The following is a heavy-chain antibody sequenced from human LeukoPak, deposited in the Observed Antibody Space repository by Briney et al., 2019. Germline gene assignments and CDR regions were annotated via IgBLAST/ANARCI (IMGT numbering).Heavy chain of an antibody. V-gene: IGHV1-18*01. Sequence: ASVKVSCKASGYTLSSYGISWVRQAPGQGLEWMGWISACNGNTNYAQKLQGRVTMTTDTSTNTAYMELRSLRSDDTAVYYCARDRFTPAAGAPDYWGQGSLVTVSS. CDR1: GYTLSSYG. CDR3: ARDRFTPAAGAPDY. CDR2: ISACNGNT. J-gene: IGHJ4*02. D-gene: IGHD6-13*01.